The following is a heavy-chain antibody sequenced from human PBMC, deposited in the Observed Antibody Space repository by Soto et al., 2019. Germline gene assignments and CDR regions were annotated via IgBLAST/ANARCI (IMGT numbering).Heavy chain of an antibody. D-gene: IGHD6-19*01. J-gene: IGHJ4*02. V-gene: IGHV1-2*02. CDR3: AKPDTSGYSSGWYGD. CDR1: GYTFTGYY. CDR2: INPNSGGT. Sequence: ASVKVSCKASGYTFTGYYMHWVRQAPGQGLEWMGWINPNSGGTNYAQKFQGRVTMTRDTSISTAYMELSRLRSDDTAVYYCAKPDTSGYSSGWYGDWGQGTLVTVSS.